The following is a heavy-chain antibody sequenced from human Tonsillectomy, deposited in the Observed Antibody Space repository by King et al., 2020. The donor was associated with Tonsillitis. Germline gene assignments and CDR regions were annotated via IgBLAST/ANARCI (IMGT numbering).Heavy chain of an antibody. D-gene: IGHD5-24*01. Sequence: VQLVESGAEVKKPGEALKISCKGSGYSFTNYWIGWVRQMPGKGLEWMGIFYPGDSDTRYSPSFQGQVTISADKSISTAYLQWSSLEASDTAIYYCASPLEMATIDAFDIWGQGTMVTVSS. J-gene: IGHJ3*02. V-gene: IGHV5-51*01. CDR2: FYPGDSDT. CDR1: GYSFTNYW. CDR3: ASPLEMATIDAFDI.